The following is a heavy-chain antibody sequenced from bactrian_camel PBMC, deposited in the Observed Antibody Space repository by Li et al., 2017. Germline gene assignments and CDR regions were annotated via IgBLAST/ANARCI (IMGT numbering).Heavy chain of an antibody. V-gene: IGHV3S63*01. D-gene: IGHD1*01. J-gene: IGHJ4*01. CDR2: IDIKRDGST. Sequence: VQLVESGGASVQAGGSLRLSCAVSTYTNSDNCMGWFRQAPGKEREGVAYIDIKRDGSTSYADSVKGRFTISKDNAKNTLYLQMNSLKLEDTAMYYCALDGTYGGDWDAGRVLRRTEYNYWGQGTQVTVS. CDR3: ALDGTYGGDWDAGRVLRRTEYNY. CDR1: TYTNSDNC.